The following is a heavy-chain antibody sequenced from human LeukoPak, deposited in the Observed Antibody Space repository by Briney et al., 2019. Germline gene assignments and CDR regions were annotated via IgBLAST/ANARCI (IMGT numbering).Heavy chain of an antibody. J-gene: IGHJ4*02. CDR1: GFTFSSYG. D-gene: IGHD5-12*01. CDR2: ISYDGSNK. V-gene: IGHV3-30*18. CDR3: AKEVDSTMALDS. Sequence: GGSLRLSCAASGFTFSSYGMHWVRQAPGKGLEWVAVISYDGSNKYYADSVKGRFTISRDNSKNTLYLQMNSLRAEDTAVYYCAKEVDSTMALDSWGQGTLVTVSS.